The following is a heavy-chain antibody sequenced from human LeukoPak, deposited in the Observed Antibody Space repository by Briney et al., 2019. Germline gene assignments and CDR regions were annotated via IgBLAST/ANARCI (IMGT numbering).Heavy chain of an antibody. Sequence: GGSLRLSCAASGFTFSSYAMHWVRQAPGKGLEWVAVISYDGSNKYYADSVKGRFTISRDNSKNTLYLQMNSLRAEDTAVYYCARDGNYGSGRSDWFDPWGQGTLVTVSS. D-gene: IGHD3-10*01. V-gene: IGHV3-30*04. CDR3: ARDGNYGSGRSDWFDP. J-gene: IGHJ5*02. CDR1: GFTFSSYA. CDR2: ISYDGSNK.